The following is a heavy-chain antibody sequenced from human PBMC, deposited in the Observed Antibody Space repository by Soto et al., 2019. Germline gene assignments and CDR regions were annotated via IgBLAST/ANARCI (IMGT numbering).Heavy chain of an antibody. Sequence: SETLSLTCTVSGGSISSSSYYWGWIRQPPGKGLEWIGSIYYSRSTYYNPSLKSRVTISVDTSKNQFSLKLSSVTAAGTAVYYCERLTGHSGSYPYNWCQGTWVTVSS. CDR1: GGSISSSSYY. CDR3: ERLTGHSGSYPYN. CDR2: IYYSRST. V-gene: IGHV4-39*01. D-gene: IGHD1-26*01. J-gene: IGHJ4*02.